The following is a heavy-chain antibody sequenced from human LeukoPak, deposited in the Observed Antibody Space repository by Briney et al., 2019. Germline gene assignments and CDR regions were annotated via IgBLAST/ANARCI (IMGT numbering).Heavy chain of an antibody. Sequence: AETLSLTCTVSGDSISRSNYYWGWIRQPPGRGLEWIGSIYFSGSTYYNPSLNSRVTISVDTSKNQFSLKLTSVTATDTAVYYCTRHLVSSPSRPFHHWGQGTLVTVSS. CDR2: IYFSGST. D-gene: IGHD6-6*01. J-gene: IGHJ4*02. CDR1: GDSISRSNYY. CDR3: TRHLVSSPSRPFHH. V-gene: IGHV4-39*01.